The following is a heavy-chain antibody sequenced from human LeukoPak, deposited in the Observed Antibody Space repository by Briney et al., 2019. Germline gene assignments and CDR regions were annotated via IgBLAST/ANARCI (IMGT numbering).Heavy chain of an antibody. D-gene: IGHD3-10*01. CDR3: AKNLWFGELYNGMDV. J-gene: IGHJ6*04. V-gene: IGHV3-30*18. CDR2: ISYDGSNK. Sequence: PGRSLRLSCAASGFTFSSYGMHWVRQAPGKGLGWVAVISYDGSNKYYADSVKGRFTISRDNSKNTLYLQMNSLRAEDTAVYYRAKNLWFGELYNGMDVWGKGTTVTVSS. CDR1: GFTFSSYG.